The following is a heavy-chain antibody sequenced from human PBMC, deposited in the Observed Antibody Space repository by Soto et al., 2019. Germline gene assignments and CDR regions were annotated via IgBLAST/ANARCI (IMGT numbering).Heavy chain of an antibody. CDR1: GLSITDSEMG. J-gene: IGHJ5*02. CDR2: IDSSGEK. Sequence: QVTLKESGPVLVKPTETLTLRCTVSGLSITDSEMGVSWIRQPPGQPLEWLAHIDSSGEKSYRTFLKSRLAISKDTSKSQIVLTMTNMEPAYTATYCCARRHLAVAVSPWFDPGGQGIPVTVSS. V-gene: IGHV2-26*01. CDR3: ARRHLAVAVSPWFDP. D-gene: IGHD6-19*01.